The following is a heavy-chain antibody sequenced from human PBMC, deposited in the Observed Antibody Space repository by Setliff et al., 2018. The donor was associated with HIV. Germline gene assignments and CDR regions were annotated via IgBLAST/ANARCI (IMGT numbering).Heavy chain of an antibody. D-gene: IGHD1-7*01. CDR2: ISGSGRST. CDR1: GFTLSNYA. V-gene: IGHV3-21*01. Sequence: GGSLRLSCAVSGFTLSNYALSWVRLSPEKGLEWVSTISGSGRSTYYADSVKGRFTISRDNAKKSLYLQMNSLRAEDTAVYYCTRDYAYDWNSVMDVWGKGTTVTVSS. J-gene: IGHJ6*03. CDR3: TRDYAYDWNSVMDV.